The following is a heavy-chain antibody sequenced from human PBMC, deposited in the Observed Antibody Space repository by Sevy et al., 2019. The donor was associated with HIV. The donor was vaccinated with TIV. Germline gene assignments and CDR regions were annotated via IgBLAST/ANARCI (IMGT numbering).Heavy chain of an antibody. Sequence: SQTLSLTCAISGDSVSSNSAAWNWIRQSPSRGLEWLGRTYYRSKWYNDYAVSVKSRITINPDTSRNQFSLQLNSVTPEDTAVYYCARARPGDFWSGYYQGFDYWGQGTLVTVSS. J-gene: IGHJ4*02. CDR3: ARARPGDFWSGYYQGFDY. CDR2: TYYRSKWYN. D-gene: IGHD3-3*01. V-gene: IGHV6-1*01. CDR1: GDSVSSNSAA.